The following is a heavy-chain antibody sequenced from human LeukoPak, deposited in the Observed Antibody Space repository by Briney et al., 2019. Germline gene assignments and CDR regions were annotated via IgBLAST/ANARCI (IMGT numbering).Heavy chain of an antibody. J-gene: IGHJ6*04. CDR3: AELGITMIGGV. V-gene: IGHV3-30*02. CDR2: IRYDGNEK. D-gene: IGHD3-10*02. Sequence: PGGSLRLSCAASGFSFSSYGMHWVRQASGKGLELVAFIRYDGNEKYYAGSVQGRFTISRHNAKNSLYLQMNSLRAEDTAIYYCAELGITMIGGVWGKGTTVTISS. CDR1: GFSFSSYG.